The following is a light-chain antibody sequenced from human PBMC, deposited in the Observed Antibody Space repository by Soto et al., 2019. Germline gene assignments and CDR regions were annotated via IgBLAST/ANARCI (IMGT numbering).Light chain of an antibody. J-gene: IGKJ2*01. CDR1: QSISSY. CDR2: AAS. V-gene: IGKV1-39*01. Sequence: DIQMTQSPSSLSAPVGDRVTITCRVSQSISSYLNWYQQKPGKAPKLLIYAASSLQSGVPSRFSGSGSGTDFTVTISSLQPEDFATYYCQQSYSTPLYSFGPGTKVDIK. CDR3: QQSYSTPLYS.